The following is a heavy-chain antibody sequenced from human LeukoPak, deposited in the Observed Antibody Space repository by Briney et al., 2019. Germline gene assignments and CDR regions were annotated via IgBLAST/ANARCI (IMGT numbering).Heavy chain of an antibody. CDR3: ARATDSSRPYYYYGMDV. D-gene: IGHD6-13*01. CDR1: GFTFSSYE. Sequence: PGGSLRLSCAASGFTFSSYEMNWVRQAPGKGLEWVSYISSSGSTIYYADSVKGRFTISRDNAKNSLYLQMNSLRAEDTAVYYCARATDSSRPYYYYGMDVWGQGTTATVSS. V-gene: IGHV3-48*03. J-gene: IGHJ6*02. CDR2: ISSSGSTI.